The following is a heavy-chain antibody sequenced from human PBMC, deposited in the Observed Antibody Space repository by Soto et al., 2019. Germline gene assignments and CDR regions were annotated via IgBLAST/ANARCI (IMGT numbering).Heavy chain of an antibody. J-gene: IGHJ4*02. Sequence: SETLSLTCTVSGGSISSSSYYWGWIRQPPGKGLEWIGSIYYSGSTYYNPSLKSRVTISVDTSKNQFSLKLSSVTAADTAVYYCARHGPGYYDSSGYYDGFDYWGQGTLVTVSS. D-gene: IGHD3-22*01. CDR3: ARHGPGYYDSSGYYDGFDY. CDR2: IYYSGST. V-gene: IGHV4-39*01. CDR1: GGSISSSSYY.